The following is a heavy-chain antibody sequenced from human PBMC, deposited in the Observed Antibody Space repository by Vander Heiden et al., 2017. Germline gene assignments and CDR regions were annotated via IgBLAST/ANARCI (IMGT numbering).Heavy chain of an antibody. CDR1: GFTSSSHG. J-gene: IGHJ4*02. CDR2: ISYDGNNK. Sequence: QVQLVASGGGVVQLGRSRRLSCAASGFTSSSHGMPWVRQAPGKGLEWVAVISYDGNNKYYADSVKGRFTISRDNSKNTLYLQMNSLRAEDTAVYYCAKDYSPHDFWSGYFDYWGQGTLVTVSS. D-gene: IGHD3-3*01. CDR3: AKDYSPHDFWSGYFDY. V-gene: IGHV3-30*18.